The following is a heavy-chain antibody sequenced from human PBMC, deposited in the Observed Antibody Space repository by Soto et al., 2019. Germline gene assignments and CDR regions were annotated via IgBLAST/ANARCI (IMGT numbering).Heavy chain of an antibody. J-gene: IGHJ4*02. CDR1: GFTVSSKY. CDR2: IYSGGST. V-gene: IGHV3-53*01. Sequence: TGGSLRLSCAASGFTVSSKYMSWVRQAPGKGLEWVSVIYSGGSTYYADSVKGRFTISRDNSKNTLYLQINSLRAEDTAAYYCAREQQLTSAIDYWGQGTLVTVSS. D-gene: IGHD6-13*01. CDR3: AREQQLTSAIDY.